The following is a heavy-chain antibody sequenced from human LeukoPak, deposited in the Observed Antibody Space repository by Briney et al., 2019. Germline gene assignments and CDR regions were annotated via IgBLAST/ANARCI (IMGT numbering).Heavy chain of an antibody. D-gene: IGHD6-19*01. CDR2: IKSKTDGGTT. CDR3: TTDNWYSSGWYDDGIDY. V-gene: IGHV3-15*01. CDR1: GFTFSNAW. J-gene: IGHJ4*02. Sequence: GGSLRLSCAASGFTFSNAWMSWVRQAPGKGLEWVGRIKSKTDGGTTDYAAPVEGRFTISRDDSKNTLYLQMNSLKTEDTAVYYCTTDNWYSSGWYDDGIDYWGQGTLVTVSS.